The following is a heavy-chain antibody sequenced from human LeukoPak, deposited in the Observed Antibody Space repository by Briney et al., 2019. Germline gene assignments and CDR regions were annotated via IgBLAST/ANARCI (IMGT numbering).Heavy chain of an antibody. J-gene: IGHJ5*02. CDR1: GGTLSSYA. Sequence: SVKVSCKASGGTLSSYAISWVRQAPGQELEWMGGIIPIFGTANYAQKFQGRVTITADESTSTAYMELSSLRSEDTAVYYCARDVGTVVVPAAKLYNWFDPWGQGTLVTVSS. D-gene: IGHD2-2*01. CDR2: IIPIFGTA. CDR3: ARDVGTVVVPAAKLYNWFDP. V-gene: IGHV1-69*13.